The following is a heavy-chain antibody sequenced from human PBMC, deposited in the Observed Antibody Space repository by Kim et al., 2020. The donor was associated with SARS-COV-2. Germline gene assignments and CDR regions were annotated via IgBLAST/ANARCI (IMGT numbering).Heavy chain of an antibody. D-gene: IGHD3-9*01. CDR3: ASCKDRYFGWSQYAGYYYGMDV. CDR2: ISYDGSNK. Sequence: GGSLRLSCAASGFTFSSYAMHWVRQAPGKGLEWVAVISYDGSNKYYADSVKGRFTISRDNSKNTLYLQMNSLRAEDTAVYYCASCKDRYFGWSQYAGYYYGMDVWGQGTTVTVSS. V-gene: IGHV3-30*04. CDR1: GFTFSSYA. J-gene: IGHJ6*02.